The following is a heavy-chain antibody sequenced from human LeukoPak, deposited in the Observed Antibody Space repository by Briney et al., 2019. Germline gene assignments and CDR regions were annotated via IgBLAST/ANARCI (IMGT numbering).Heavy chain of an antibody. CDR1: GGSISSNTNY. CDR2: IHYSGST. Sequence: SETLSLTCTVSGGSISSNTNYWGWIRRPPGKGLEWIGNIHYSGSTYYNPSLTSRVTISVDTSKNQFSLNLSSLIAADTAVYYCATSDTVSTYNWFDPWGQGTLVTVSS. CDR3: ATSDTVSTYNWFDP. J-gene: IGHJ5*02. D-gene: IGHD5/OR15-5a*01. V-gene: IGHV4-39*01.